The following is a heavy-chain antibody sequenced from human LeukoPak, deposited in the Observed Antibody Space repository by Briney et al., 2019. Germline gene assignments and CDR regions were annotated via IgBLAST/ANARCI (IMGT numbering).Heavy chain of an antibody. D-gene: IGHD2-15*01. CDR3: AREVAANWFDP. Sequence: GGSLRLSCAASVFTFSSYGVHWVRLARGKGLEWVSFLWYDGSNRYYSDSVKGRFTISRDNSKNTLYLQMNSLRAEYTAVYFCAREVAANWFDPWGQGTLVTVSS. V-gene: IGHV3-33*01. CDR2: LWYDGSNR. CDR1: VFTFSSYG. J-gene: IGHJ5*02.